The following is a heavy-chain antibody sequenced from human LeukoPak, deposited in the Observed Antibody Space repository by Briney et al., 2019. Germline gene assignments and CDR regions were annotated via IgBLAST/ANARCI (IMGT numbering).Heavy chain of an antibody. D-gene: IGHD3-22*01. CDR3: ARGLYDSSGYYTPY. CDR1: GYTFTSYD. CDR2: MNPNSGNT. Sequence: ASVKVSCKASGYTFTSYDINWVRQATGQGLEWMGWMNPNSGNTGYAQKFQGRVTITRNTSISTAYMELSSLRSEDTAVYYCARGLYDSSGYYTPYWGQGTLVTVSS. J-gene: IGHJ4*02. V-gene: IGHV1-8*03.